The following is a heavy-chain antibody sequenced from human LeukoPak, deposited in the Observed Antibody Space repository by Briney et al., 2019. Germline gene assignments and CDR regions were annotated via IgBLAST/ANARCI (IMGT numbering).Heavy chain of an antibody. Sequence: GRSLRLSCAASGFTFSSYAMHWVRQAPGKGLEWVAVISYDGSNKYYADSVKGRFTISRDNSKNTLYLQMNSLRAVDTAVYYCAREGSGSHYDYWGQGTLVTVSS. CDR1: GFTFSSYA. V-gene: IGHV3-30*01. CDR2: ISYDGSNK. D-gene: IGHD1-26*01. CDR3: AREGSGSHYDY. J-gene: IGHJ4*02.